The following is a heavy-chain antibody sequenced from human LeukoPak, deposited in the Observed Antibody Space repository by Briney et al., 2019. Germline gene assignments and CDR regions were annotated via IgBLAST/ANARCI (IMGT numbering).Heavy chain of an antibody. V-gene: IGHV3-33*06. Sequence: GGSLRLSCAASGFTFSSYGMHWVRQAPGKGLEWVAVIWYDGSNKYYADSVKGRFTISRDNSKNTLYLQMNSLRAEDVAVYYCAKDPRGSYSRDYYYYMDVWGKGTTVTVSS. D-gene: IGHD1-26*01. CDR3: AKDPRGSYSRDYYYYMDV. J-gene: IGHJ6*03. CDR2: IWYDGSNK. CDR1: GFTFSSYG.